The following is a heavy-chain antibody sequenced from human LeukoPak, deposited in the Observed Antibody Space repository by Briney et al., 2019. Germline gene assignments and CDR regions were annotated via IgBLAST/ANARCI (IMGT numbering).Heavy chain of an antibody. J-gene: IGHJ2*01. V-gene: IGHV1-69*13. CDR3: ARVTITIFGVARGLRYFDL. D-gene: IGHD3-3*01. CDR1: GGTFSSYA. Sequence: SVKVSCKASGGTFSSYAISWVRQAPGQGLEWMGGIIPIFGTANYAQKFQGRVTITADESTSTAYMELSSLRSEDTAVYYCARVTITIFGVARGLRYFDLWGRGTLVTVSS. CDR2: IIPIFGTA.